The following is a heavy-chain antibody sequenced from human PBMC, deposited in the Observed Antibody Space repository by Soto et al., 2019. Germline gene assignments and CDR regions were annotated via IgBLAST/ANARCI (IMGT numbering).Heavy chain of an antibody. J-gene: IGHJ6*02. CDR3: AGDLYYYYGMDV. CDR1: GYTFTGYY. Sequence: SVKGSCPASGYTFTGYYMHWVRQAPGQGLEWMGWINPNSGGTNYAQKFQGRVTMTRDTSISTAYMELSRLRSDDTAVYYCAGDLYYYYGMDVWGQGTTVTVSS. CDR2: INPNSGGT. V-gene: IGHV1-2*02.